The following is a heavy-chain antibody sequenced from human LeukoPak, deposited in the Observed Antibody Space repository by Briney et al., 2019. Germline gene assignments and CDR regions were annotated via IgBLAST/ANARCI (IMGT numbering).Heavy chain of an antibody. J-gene: IGHJ6*02. V-gene: IGHV3-7*01. D-gene: IGHD3-3*01. CDR3: AREMQFYYDFWSGYYTGYYYYGMDV. Sequence: GGSLRLSCAASGFTFSSYWMSWVRQAPGKGLEWVANIKQDGGEKYYVDSVKGRFTISRDNAKNSLYLQMNSLGAEDTAVYYCAREMQFYYDFWSGYYTGYYYYGMDVWGQGTTVTVSS. CDR1: GFTFSSYW. CDR2: IKQDGGEK.